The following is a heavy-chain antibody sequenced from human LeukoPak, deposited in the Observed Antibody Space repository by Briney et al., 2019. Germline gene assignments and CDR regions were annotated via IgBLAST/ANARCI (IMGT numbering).Heavy chain of an antibody. V-gene: IGHV1-2*02. J-gene: IGHJ6*02. CDR3: AKGKYCSSTSCYAGYYYYYGMDV. CDR2: INPNSGGT. Sequence: GASVKVSCKASGYTFTGYYMHWVRQAPGQGLEWMGWINPNSGGTKYAQKFQGRVTMTRDTSISTAYMELSRLRSDDTAVYYCAKGKYCSSTSCYAGYYYYYGMDVWGQGTTVTVSS. CDR1: GYTFTGYY. D-gene: IGHD2-2*01.